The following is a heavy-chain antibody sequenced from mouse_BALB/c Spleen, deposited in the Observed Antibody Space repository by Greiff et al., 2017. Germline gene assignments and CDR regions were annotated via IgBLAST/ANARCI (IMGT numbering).Heavy chain of an antibody. CDR1: GYAFTNYL. J-gene: IGHJ2*01. D-gene: IGHD1-2*01. V-gene: IGHV1-54*01. CDR3: ARSLRGAFTTATD. Sequence: QVQLKQSGAELVRPGTSVKVSCKASGYAFTNYLIEWVKQRPGQGLEWIGVINPGSGGTNYNEKFKGKATLTADKSSSTAYMQLSSLTSDDSAVYFCARSLRGAFTTATDWGQGTTLTVSS. CDR2: INPGSGGT.